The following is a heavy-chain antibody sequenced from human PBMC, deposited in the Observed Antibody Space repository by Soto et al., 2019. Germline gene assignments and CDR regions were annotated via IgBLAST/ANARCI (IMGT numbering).Heavy chain of an antibody. D-gene: IGHD6-19*01. CDR2: VYWDDDK. Sequence: RPAFVNPTNTLTLICRISGLTPSNRGVGVDWIRRPPVMALEWLARVYWDDDKRYSPSLKRRVTITKDTSKNQVVLTMSNVVLMDTSTYYCGLSLAVAPLTIVEWGPGTLVTVSS. V-gene: IGHV2-5*02. CDR3: GLSLAVAPLTIVE. J-gene: IGHJ4*02. CDR1: GLTPSNRGVG.